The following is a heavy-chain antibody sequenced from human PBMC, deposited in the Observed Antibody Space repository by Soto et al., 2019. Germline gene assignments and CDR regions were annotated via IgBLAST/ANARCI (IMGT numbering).Heavy chain of an antibody. CDR1: GYSFTSYW. CDR3: ARHSVEMASREGWFDP. J-gene: IGHJ5*02. D-gene: IGHD1-26*01. CDR2: IYPGDSDT. V-gene: IGHV5-51*01. Sequence: GESLKISCKGSGYSFTSYWIGWVRQMPGKGLEWMGIIYPGDSDTRYSPSFQGQVTISADKSISTAYLQWSSLKASDTAMYYCARHSVEMASREGWFDPWGQGTLVTVSS.